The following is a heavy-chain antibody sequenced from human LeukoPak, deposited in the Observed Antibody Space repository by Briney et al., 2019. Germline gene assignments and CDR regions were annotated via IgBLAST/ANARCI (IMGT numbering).Heavy chain of an antibody. CDR1: GFTFSSYS. CDR2: ISSSSSYI. V-gene: IGHV3-21*01. D-gene: IGHD1-26*01. CDR3: ASSKYSGSYYNY. Sequence: GGSLRLSCAASGFTFSSYSTNWVRQAPGKGLEWVSSISSSSSYIYYADSVKGRFTISRDNAKNSLYLQMNSLRAEDTAVYYCASSKYSGSYYNYWGQGTLVTVSS. J-gene: IGHJ4*02.